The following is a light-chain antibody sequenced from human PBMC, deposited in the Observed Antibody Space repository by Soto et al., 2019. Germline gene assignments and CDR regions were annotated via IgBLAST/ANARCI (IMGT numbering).Light chain of an antibody. V-gene: IGLV1-40*01. J-gene: IGLJ2*01. CDR2: GNS. Sequence: QSVLTQPPSVSGSPGQRVTISCTGSSSNIGAGYDVPWYQQLPGTAPKLLIYGNSNRPSGVPDRFSGSKSGTSASLAITGLQAEEEADYYCQSSDSGLSAVVFGGGTKLTVL. CDR1: SSNIGAGYD. CDR3: QSSDSGLSAVV.